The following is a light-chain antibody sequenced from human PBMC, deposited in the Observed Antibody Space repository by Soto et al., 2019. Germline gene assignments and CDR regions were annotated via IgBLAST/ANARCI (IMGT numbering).Light chain of an antibody. CDR1: QSVVTN. V-gene: IGKV3-20*01. Sequence: EIVMTQSPATLSVSPGERATLSCRSSQSVVTNLAWYQQKPGQAPRLLIYGASSRATGIPDRFSGSGSGTDFTLTISRLEPEDFAVYYCQQNGSSPRTFGQGTKVDI. CDR2: GAS. J-gene: IGKJ1*01. CDR3: QQNGSSPRT.